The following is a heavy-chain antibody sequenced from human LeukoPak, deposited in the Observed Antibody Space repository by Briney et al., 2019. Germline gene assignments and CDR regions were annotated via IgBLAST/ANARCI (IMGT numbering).Heavy chain of an antibody. CDR1: GGSLSGYY. V-gene: IGHV4-34*01. Sequence: SETLSLTCAVYGGSLSGYYWTWIRQPPGKGLEWIGEINHGGSTKYNPSLQSRLTISVDTSKTQFSLKLSSVTAADTALYYCARGTTGDRALNYWGQGTLVTVSS. J-gene: IGHJ4*02. D-gene: IGHD7-27*01. CDR2: INHGGST. CDR3: ARGTTGDRALNY.